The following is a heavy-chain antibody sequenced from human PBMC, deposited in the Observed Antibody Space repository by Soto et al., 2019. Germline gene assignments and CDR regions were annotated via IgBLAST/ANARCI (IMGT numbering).Heavy chain of an antibody. J-gene: IGHJ4*02. V-gene: IGHV3-30-3*01. Sequence: QVHLVESGGGVVQPGRSLRLSCVASGFTFSSFAMHWVRQAPGKGLEWVALISYDGGNQYYADSVKGRFTISRDNSKNTLHLQMNSLRAEDTAVFYCARGDIVPTITIEHWGQGTLVTVSS. CDR2: ISYDGGNQ. D-gene: IGHD5-12*01. CDR1: GFTFSSFA. CDR3: ARGDIVPTITIEH.